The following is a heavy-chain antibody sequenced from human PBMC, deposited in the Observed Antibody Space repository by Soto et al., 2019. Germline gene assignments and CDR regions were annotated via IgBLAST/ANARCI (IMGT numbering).Heavy chain of an antibody. CDR1: GFTFSSHD. CDR3: SVGVVRGVSWNGLET. V-gene: IGHV3-13*01. D-gene: IGHD3-10*01. CDR2: ISSAGDT. J-gene: IGHJ5*02. Sequence: EVQLVESGGGLVQPGGSLRLSCAASGFTFSSHDMHWVRQVTGKGLEWVSGISSAGDTKYSASVKGRFTISTENAQNPFHVQTNSPRAGHAAVDYGSVGVVRGVSWNGLETLGQGNLVPVFS.